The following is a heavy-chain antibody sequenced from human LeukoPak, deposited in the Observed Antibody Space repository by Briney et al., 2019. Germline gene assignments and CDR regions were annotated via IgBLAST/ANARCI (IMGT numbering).Heavy chain of an antibody. CDR1: WFTFSSYS. V-gene: IGHV3-21*01. Sequence: PGGSLRLSCAASWFTFSSYSMNWVRPAPGEGLEWVSSISSSSSYIYYADSVKGRFTISRDNAKNSLYLQMNSLRAEDTAVYYCARVGAAAGIDYWGQGTLVTVSS. CDR3: ARVGAAAGIDY. D-gene: IGHD6-13*01. CDR2: ISSSSSYI. J-gene: IGHJ4*02.